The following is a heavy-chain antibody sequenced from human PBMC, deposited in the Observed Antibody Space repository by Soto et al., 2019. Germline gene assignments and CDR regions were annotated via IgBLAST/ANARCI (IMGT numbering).Heavy chain of an antibody. Sequence: EVRLVESGGGLVQPGGSLRLSCAASGFTFSRYWMSWVRQAPGKGLEWVANIDQDGSEKNYVDSVRGRFTISRDNAKNSLYLQMNSLRAEDTAVYYCARDRGYSCFDYWGQGTLVTVSS. CDR3: ARDRGYSCFDY. CDR2: IDQDGSEK. J-gene: IGHJ4*02. CDR1: GFTFSRYW. V-gene: IGHV3-7*03. D-gene: IGHD4-4*01.